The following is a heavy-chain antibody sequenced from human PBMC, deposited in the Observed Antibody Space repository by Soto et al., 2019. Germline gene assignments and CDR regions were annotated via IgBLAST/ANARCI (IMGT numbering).Heavy chain of an antibody. V-gene: IGHV4-59*12. CDR1: GGSISSYY. D-gene: IGHD4-17*01. Sequence: SETLSLTCTVSGGSISSYYWSWIRQPPGKGLEWIGYIYYSGSTNYNPSLKSRVTISVDTSKNQFSLKLSSVPAADTAVYYCARDRGHYGDKTTSGDFDHWGQGTLVSVSS. CDR3: ARDRGHYGDKTTSGDFDH. CDR2: IYYSGST. J-gene: IGHJ4*02.